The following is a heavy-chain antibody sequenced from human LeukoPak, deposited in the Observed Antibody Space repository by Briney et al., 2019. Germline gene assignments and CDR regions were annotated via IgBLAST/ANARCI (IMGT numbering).Heavy chain of an antibody. CDR3: ARSGGYSGYDDFDY. J-gene: IGHJ4*02. CDR1: GYTFTGYY. D-gene: IGHD5-12*01. Sequence: GASVKVSCKASGYTFTGYYVHWVRQAPGQGLEWMGWINPNSGGTNYAQKFQGRVTMTRDTSISTAYMELSRLRSDDTAVYYCARSGGYSGYDDFDYWGQGTLVTVSS. CDR2: INPNSGGT. V-gene: IGHV1-2*02.